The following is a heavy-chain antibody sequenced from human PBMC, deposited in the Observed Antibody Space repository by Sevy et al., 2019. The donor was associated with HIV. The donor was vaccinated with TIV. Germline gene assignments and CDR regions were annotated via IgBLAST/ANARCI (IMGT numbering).Heavy chain of an antibody. J-gene: IGHJ5*02. CDR2: ISGSGGST. Sequence: GGSLRLSCAASGFTFSSYAMSWVRQAPGKGLEWVSAISGSGGSTYYADSVKGRFTIPRDNSKNTLYLQMNSLRAEDTVVYYCAKSEVLGSGWRWFDPWGQGTLVTVSS. V-gene: IGHV3-23*01. D-gene: IGHD3-10*01. CDR1: GFTFSSYA. CDR3: AKSEVLGSGWRWFDP.